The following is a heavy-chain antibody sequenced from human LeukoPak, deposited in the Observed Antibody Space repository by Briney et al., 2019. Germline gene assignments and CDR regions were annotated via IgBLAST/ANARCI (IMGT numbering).Heavy chain of an antibody. CDR3: ATVGSYWFDP. D-gene: IGHD3-10*01. V-gene: IGHV1-24*01. J-gene: IGHJ5*02. Sequence: ASVKASCRVSGYTLTELSMHWVRQAPGKGLEWTGGFDPEGGETIYAQKFQGRVTMTEDTSTDTAYMELSSLRSEDTAVYYCATVGSYWFDPWGQGTLVTVSS. CDR2: FDPEGGET. CDR1: GYTLTELS.